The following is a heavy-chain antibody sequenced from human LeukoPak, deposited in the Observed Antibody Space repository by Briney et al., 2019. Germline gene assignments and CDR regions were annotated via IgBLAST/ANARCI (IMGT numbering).Heavy chain of an antibody. CDR3: AKVLVYYDSSGPFDY. Sequence: GGSLRLSCAASGFTFSDYYMSWIRQAPGKGLEWVSYISSSGSTIYYADSVKGRFTISRDNAKNSLYLQMNSLRAEDTAVYYCAKVLVYYDSSGPFDYWGQGTLVTVSS. CDR1: GFTFSDYY. D-gene: IGHD3-22*01. CDR2: ISSSGSTI. V-gene: IGHV3-11*01. J-gene: IGHJ4*02.